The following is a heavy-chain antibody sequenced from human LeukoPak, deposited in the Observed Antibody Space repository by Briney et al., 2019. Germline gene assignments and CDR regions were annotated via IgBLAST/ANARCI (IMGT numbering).Heavy chain of an antibody. Sequence: SETLSLTCTVSGGSISSYYWSWIRQPPGKGLEWIGYIYYSGSTNYNPSLKSRVTISVDTSKNQFSLKLSSVTTADTAVYYCARGNRYCSGDSCSLGWFDPWGQGTLVTVSS. CDR1: GGSISSYY. V-gene: IGHV4-59*12. CDR3: ARGNRYCSGDSCSLGWFDP. D-gene: IGHD2-15*01. J-gene: IGHJ5*02. CDR2: IYYSGST.